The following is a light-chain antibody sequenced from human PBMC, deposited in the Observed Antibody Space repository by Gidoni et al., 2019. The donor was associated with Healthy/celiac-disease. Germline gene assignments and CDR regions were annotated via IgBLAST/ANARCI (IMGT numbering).Light chain of an antibody. J-gene: IGKJ1*01. CDR3: QQSYSTLTWT. V-gene: IGKV1-39*01. Sequence: DIQMTQSPSSLSASVGDRVTITCRASQSISSYLNWYQQKPGKAPKLLIYAASSLQSGVPSRFSGSGSGTDFTHTISSLQPEDFATYYCQQSYSTLTWTFXQXTKVEIK. CDR2: AAS. CDR1: QSISSY.